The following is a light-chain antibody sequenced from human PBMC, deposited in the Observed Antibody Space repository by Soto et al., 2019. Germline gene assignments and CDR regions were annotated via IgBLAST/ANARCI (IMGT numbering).Light chain of an antibody. CDR1: QSISSY. V-gene: IGKV1-39*01. CDR2: AAS. CDR3: QQSYSTLLT. J-gene: IGKJ4*01. Sequence: DIPLTQSPSSLSASVGASVTITCRASQSISSYLNWYQQKPGKAPKLLIYAASSLQSGVPSRFSGSGSGTDFTLTISSLQPEDFATYYCQQSYSTLLTFGGGTKVEIK.